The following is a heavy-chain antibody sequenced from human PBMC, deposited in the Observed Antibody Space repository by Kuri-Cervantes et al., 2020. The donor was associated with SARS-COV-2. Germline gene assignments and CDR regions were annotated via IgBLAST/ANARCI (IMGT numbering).Heavy chain of an antibody. CDR3: ARGIVVVVDAMGYFDY. Sequence: ASVKVSCKASGYTFTNYGISWVRQAAGQGLEWMGWINGYNDNTKYAQKLQGRVTMTTDTSTSTAYMELRSLRSDDTAVYYCARGIVVVVDAMGYFDYWGQGTLVTVSS. D-gene: IGHD2-15*01. V-gene: IGHV1-18*04. CDR2: INGYNDNT. CDR1: GYTFTNYG. J-gene: IGHJ4*02.